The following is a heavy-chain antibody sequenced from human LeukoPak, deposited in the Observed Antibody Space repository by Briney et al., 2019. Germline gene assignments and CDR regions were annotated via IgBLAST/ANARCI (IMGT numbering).Heavy chain of an antibody. V-gene: IGHV1-2*02. CDR3: ARTDSVPAGDYHYWYMDV. J-gene: IGHJ6*03. CDR1: GFTLIDY. D-gene: IGHD2-2*01. CDR2: FKPYSGDT. Sequence: GASVKVSCKASGFTLIDYIHWVRQDPRQGLQWMGWFKPYSGDTDYAQRFQGRVTMTRDTSISTVYMELSSLRSDDTAVYYCARTDSVPAGDYHYWYMDVWGKGTTVTVSS.